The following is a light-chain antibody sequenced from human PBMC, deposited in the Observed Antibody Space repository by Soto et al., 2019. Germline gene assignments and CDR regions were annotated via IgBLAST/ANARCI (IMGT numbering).Light chain of an antibody. CDR2: GAS. J-gene: IGKJ1*01. CDR3: KQYNDWPPT. Sequence: EIVMTQSPATLSVSPGERATLSCRASQSVSSSYLAWYQQKPGQAPRLLIYGASTRATGIQARFSGSGSGTEFTLSIGSLQSEDFAVYYCKQYNDWPPTFGQGTKVDIK. CDR1: QSVSSSY. V-gene: IGKV3-15*01.